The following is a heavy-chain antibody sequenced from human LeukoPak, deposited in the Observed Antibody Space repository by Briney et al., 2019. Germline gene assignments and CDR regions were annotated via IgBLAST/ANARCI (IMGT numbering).Heavy chain of an antibody. CDR3: ARSRGYCSSTSCPNSHYMDV. D-gene: IGHD2-2*01. V-gene: IGHV4-34*01. J-gene: IGHJ6*03. Sequence: SETLSPTCAVYGGSFSGYYWSWIRQPPGKGLEWIGEINHSGSTNYNPSLKSRVTISVDTSKNQFSLKLSSVTAADTAVYYCARSRGYCSSTSCPNSHYMDVWGKGTTVTVSS. CDR2: INHSGST. CDR1: GGSFSGYY.